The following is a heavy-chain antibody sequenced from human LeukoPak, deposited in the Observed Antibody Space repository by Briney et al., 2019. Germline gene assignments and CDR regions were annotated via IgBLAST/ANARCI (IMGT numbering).Heavy chain of an antibody. D-gene: IGHD3-10*01. CDR2: IRYDGSNK. V-gene: IGHV3-30*02. CDR1: GFTFSSYG. CDR3: AKDFYYYYYGSGSYGEYYFDY. Sequence: GGSLRLSCAASGFTFSSYGMHWVRQAPGKGLEWVAFIRYDGSNKYYADSVKGRYTISRDNSKDTLYLQMNSLRAEDTAVYYCAKDFYYYYYGSGSYGEYYFDYWGQGTLVTVSS. J-gene: IGHJ4*02.